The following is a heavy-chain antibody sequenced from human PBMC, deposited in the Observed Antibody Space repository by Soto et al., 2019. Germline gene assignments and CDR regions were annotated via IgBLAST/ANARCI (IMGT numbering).Heavy chain of an antibody. Sequence: QVQLVQSGAEVGKPGASVKVSCKTSGYTFTGYYLHWVRQGPGQGLESMGWIKPHSGDTNYAPRFQRRVTITRDASISTAYIEWTGLSSGDSATYFCARRIIPYYARLTGNWFESWCQGTLVTVSS. CDR1: GYTFTGYY. J-gene: IGHJ5*01. CDR3: ARRIIPYYARLTGNWFES. V-gene: IGHV1-2*02. D-gene: IGHD3-3*01. CDR2: IKPHSGDT.